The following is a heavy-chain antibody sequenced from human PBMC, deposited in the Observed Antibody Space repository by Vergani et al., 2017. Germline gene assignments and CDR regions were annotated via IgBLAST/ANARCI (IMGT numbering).Heavy chain of an antibody. Sequence: EVQLVESGGGLIQPGGSLRLSCAASGFTVSSNYMSWVRQAPGKGLEWVSVIYSGGSTYYADSGKGRFTISRDNSKNTLYLQMNSLRAEDTAVYYCAKVVSDCSGGSCRWGQGTLVTVSS. CDR3: AKVVSDCSGGSCR. V-gene: IGHV3-53*01. CDR1: GFTVSSNY. CDR2: IYSGGST. J-gene: IGHJ4*02. D-gene: IGHD2-15*01.